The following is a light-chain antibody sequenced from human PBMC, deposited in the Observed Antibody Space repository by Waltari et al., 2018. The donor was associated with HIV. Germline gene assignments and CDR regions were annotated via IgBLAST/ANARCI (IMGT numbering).Light chain of an antibody. V-gene: IGLV1-40*01. CDR3: QSYDTRLIGSV. Sequence: QSVLTQPPSVSGAPGQPVTISCPGRRSNIGARAHFAVPGYQQLPGTAPHHLIDGNNNRPSGVPARFSGSKSAASASLAITGLQAEDEADYYCQSYDTRLIGSVFGGGTKLTVL. CDR1: RSNIGARAHFA. CDR2: GNN. J-gene: IGLJ3*02.